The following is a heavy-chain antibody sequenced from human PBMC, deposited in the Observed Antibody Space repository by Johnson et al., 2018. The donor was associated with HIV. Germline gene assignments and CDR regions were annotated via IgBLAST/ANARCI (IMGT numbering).Heavy chain of an antibody. V-gene: IGHV3-66*01. CDR3: TRDPFPRFYAFEL. CDR1: GFNVSSNY. Sequence: VQLVESGGALVQSGGSLRLSCAASGFNVSSNYMSWVRQAPGKGLEWVSLIYSGGTTYYTDSVKGRFNISRDNSKNTLYLQMNSLKDEDTAAYYCTRDPFPRFYAFELWGQGTMVTVSS. CDR2: IYSGGTT. J-gene: IGHJ3*01.